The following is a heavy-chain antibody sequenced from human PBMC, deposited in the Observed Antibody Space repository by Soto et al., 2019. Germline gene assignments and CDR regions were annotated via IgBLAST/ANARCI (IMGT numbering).Heavy chain of an antibody. V-gene: IGHV3-21*01. CDR2: ISGGSTYI. CDR3: VRSSCGSTSCRNYYYYGMDV. D-gene: IGHD2-2*01. CDR1: GSTFSSYT. J-gene: IGHJ6*02. Sequence: EVQLVESGGGLVKPGGSLRLSCAASGSTFSSYTMSWVRQAPGKGLEWVSSISGGSTYIYYADSLKDRFTISRDNAANSLYLQMDSLRVADTAVYSCVRSSCGSTSCRNYYYYGMDVWGQGTTVTVSS.